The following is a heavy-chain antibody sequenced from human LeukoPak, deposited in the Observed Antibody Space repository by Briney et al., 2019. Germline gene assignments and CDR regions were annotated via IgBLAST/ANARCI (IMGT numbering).Heavy chain of an antibody. CDR2: IRQDGGEI. J-gene: IGHJ4*02. V-gene: IGHV3-7*01. CDR3: ARLRRFSDNTRHYFDF. CDR1: GFIFSTNW. Sequence: GGSLRLSCAASGFIFSTNWMSWLRQAPGKGLEWVANIRQDGGEIYYVHSAKGRFTISRDNTKNSLYLQMNSLRAEDTAVYYSARLRRFSDNTRHYFDFWGQGTLVSVSS. D-gene: IGHD1-1*01.